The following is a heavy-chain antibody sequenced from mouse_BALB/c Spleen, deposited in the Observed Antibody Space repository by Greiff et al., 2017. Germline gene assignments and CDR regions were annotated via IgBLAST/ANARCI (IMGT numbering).Heavy chain of an antibody. V-gene: IGHV1-18*01. CDR3: ARLSTMITTGLAWFAY. J-gene: IGHJ3*01. Sequence: EVQLQQSGPELVKPGASMKISCKASGYSFTGYTMNWVKQSHGKNLEWIGLINPYNGGTSYNQKFKGKATLTVDKSSSTAYMELLSLTSEDSAVYYCARLSTMITTGLAWFAYWGQGTLVTVSA. CDR1: GYSFTGYT. D-gene: IGHD2-4*01. CDR2: INPYNGGT.